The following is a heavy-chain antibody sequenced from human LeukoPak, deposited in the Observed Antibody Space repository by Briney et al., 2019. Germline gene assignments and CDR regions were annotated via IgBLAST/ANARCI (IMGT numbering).Heavy chain of an antibody. Sequence: GGSLRLSCAASGFTFSSYWMNWVRQAPGKGLEWVANIKQDGGEEYYVDSVKGGFTISRDNAKNSLYLQMNSLRAEDTAVYYCATTLGSGWKFDYWGQGTLVTVSS. V-gene: IGHV3-7*01. CDR1: GFTFSSYW. J-gene: IGHJ4*02. CDR2: IKQDGGEE. D-gene: IGHD6-19*01. CDR3: ATTLGSGWKFDY.